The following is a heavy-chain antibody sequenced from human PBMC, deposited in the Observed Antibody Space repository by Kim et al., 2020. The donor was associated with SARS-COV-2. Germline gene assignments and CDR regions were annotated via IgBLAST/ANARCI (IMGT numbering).Heavy chain of an antibody. D-gene: IGHD1-7*01. V-gene: IGHV1-18*01. CDR1: GYTFTSYG. J-gene: IGHJ6*02. CDR3: ARDITLVYELELPGYYYGMDG. CDR2: ISAYNGNT. Sequence: ASVKVSCKASGYTFTSYGISWVRQAPGQGLEWMGWISAYNGNTNYAQKLQGRVTMTTDTSTSTAYMELRSLRSDDTAVYYCARDITLVYELELPGYYYGMDGWGQGTTVTVSS.